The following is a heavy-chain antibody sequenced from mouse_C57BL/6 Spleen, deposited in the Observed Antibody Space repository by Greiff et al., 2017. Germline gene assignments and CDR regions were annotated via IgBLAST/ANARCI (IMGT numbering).Heavy chain of an antibody. D-gene: IGHD2-4*01. J-gene: IGHJ4*01. CDR1: GYTFTSYW. Sequence: VQLQQSGTELVKPGASVKLSCKASGYTFTSYWMHWVKQRPGQGLEWIGNINPSNGGTNYNEKFKSKATLTVDKSSSTAYMQLSSLTSEDSAVXYCARADDYDVENYAMDYWGQGTSVTVSS. V-gene: IGHV1-53*01. CDR2: INPSNGGT. CDR3: ARADDYDVENYAMDY.